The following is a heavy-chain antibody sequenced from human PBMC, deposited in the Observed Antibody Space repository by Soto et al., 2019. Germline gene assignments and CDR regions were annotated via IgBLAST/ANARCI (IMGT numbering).Heavy chain of an antibody. CDR1: GFTVSSNY. D-gene: IGHD3-22*01. CDR2: IYSGGST. CDR3: AREDWDSSGSNYYGMDV. V-gene: IGHV3-53*01. J-gene: IGHJ6*02. Sequence: GGSLRLSCAASGFTVSSNYMSWVRQAPGKGLEWVSVIYSGGSTYYADSVKGRFTISRDNSKNTLYLQMNSLRAEDTAVYYCAREDWDSSGSNYYGMDVWGQGTTVTVSS.